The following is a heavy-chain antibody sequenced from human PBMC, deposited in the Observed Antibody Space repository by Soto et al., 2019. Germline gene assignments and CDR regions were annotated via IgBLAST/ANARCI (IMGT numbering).Heavy chain of an antibody. CDR2: ISAYNGNT. CDR3: AGSDYSDSSGYCPTFDY. Sequence: QVQLVQSGAEVKKPGASVKVSCKASGYTFTGYGISWVRQAPGQGLEWMGWISAYNGNTNDAQKLQGRVTMTTETSTRTAYMELRSLRSDDTAVYYWAGSDYSDSSGYCPTFDYWGQGTLVTVSS. V-gene: IGHV1-18*04. J-gene: IGHJ4*02. CDR1: GYTFTGYG. D-gene: IGHD3-22*01.